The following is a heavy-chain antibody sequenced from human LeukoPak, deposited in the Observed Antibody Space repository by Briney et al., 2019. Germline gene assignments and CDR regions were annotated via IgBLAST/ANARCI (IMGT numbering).Heavy chain of an antibody. Sequence: GGSLRLSCAASGFTFSSYSMNWVRQAPGKGLEWVANIKQDGSEKKYVDSVKGRFTISRDNAKNSLYLQMNSLRAEDTAVYYCARDRLTGYYRYFDYWGQGTLVTVSS. CDR3: ARDRLTGYYRYFDY. J-gene: IGHJ4*02. CDR2: IKQDGSEK. D-gene: IGHD3-9*01. V-gene: IGHV3-7*01. CDR1: GFTFSSYS.